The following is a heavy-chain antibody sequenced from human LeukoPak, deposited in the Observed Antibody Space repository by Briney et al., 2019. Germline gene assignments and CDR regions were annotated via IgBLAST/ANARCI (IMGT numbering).Heavy chain of an antibody. V-gene: IGHV4-30-4*01. CDR3: ARVGWDYGSGSYYFGY. J-gene: IGHJ4*02. CDR2: IYYSGST. D-gene: IGHD3-10*01. Sequence: PSQTLSLTCTVSGGSISSGDYYWSWIRQPPGEGLEWIGYIYYSGSTYYNPSLKSRVTISVDTSKNQFSLKLSSVTAADTAVYYCARVGWDYGSGSYYFGYWGQGTLVTVSS. CDR1: GGSISSGDYY.